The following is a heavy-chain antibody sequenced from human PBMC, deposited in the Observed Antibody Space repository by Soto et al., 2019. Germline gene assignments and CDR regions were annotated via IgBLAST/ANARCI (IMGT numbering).Heavy chain of an antibody. V-gene: IGHV3-33*01. CDR2: IRFDGSNS. J-gene: IGHJ4*02. CDR1: GFTFSDYG. Sequence: QVHLVESGGGVVQPGRSLRLSCAASGFTFSDYGMHWVRQAPGKGLEWVAVIRFDGSNSYYPNSVKGRFTISRDNSKNTLSLHMYSLRAEDTAVYYCAREVSAPGHYFDYWGLGTLVTVSS. CDR3: AREVSAPGHYFDY. D-gene: IGHD6-13*01.